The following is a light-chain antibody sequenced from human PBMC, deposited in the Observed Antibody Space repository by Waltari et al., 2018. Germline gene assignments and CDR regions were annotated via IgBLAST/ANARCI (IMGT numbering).Light chain of an antibody. V-gene: IGKV3-11*01. CDR1: KTVSND. Sequence: EVVLTQSPATLSLSPGEGATLSCGASKTVSNDLAWYQLKPGQAPRLLIYDASNRATGIPARFSGSGSGTDFTLTINSLEPEDFAVYYCQHRDKFGQGTRLEIK. CDR2: DAS. J-gene: IGKJ5*01. CDR3: QHRDK.